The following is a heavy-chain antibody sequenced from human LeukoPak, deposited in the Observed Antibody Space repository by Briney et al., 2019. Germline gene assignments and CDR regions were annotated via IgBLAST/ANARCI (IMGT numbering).Heavy chain of an antibody. Sequence: SETLSLTCTVSGGSINSGGYYWSWIRQHPGKGLEWIGYIYYSGSTYYNPSLKSRATISVDTSKNQFSLKLSSVTAADTAVYYCARVPTTVTTHFDYWGQGTLVTVSS. CDR2: IYYSGST. CDR3: ARVPTTVTTHFDY. CDR1: GGSINSGGYY. J-gene: IGHJ4*02. V-gene: IGHV4-31*03. D-gene: IGHD4-17*01.